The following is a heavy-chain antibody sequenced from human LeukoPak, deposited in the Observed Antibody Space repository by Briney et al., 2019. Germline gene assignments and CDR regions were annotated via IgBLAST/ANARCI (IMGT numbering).Heavy chain of an antibody. J-gene: IGHJ4*02. CDR3: ARDGYSGSYYDY. CDR2: IYYSGST. V-gene: IGHV4-59*01. CDR1: GGSISSYY. Sequence: PSETLSLTCTVSGGSISSYYWSWIRQPPGKGLEWIGYIYYSGSTNYNPSLKSRVTISVDTSKNQFSLKLSSVTAADTAVYYCARDGYSGSYYDYWGQGTLVTVS. D-gene: IGHD1-26*01.